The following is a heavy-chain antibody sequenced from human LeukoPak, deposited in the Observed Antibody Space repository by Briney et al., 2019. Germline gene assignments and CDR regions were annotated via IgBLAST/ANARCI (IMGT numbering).Heavy chain of an antibody. CDR2: INPKSGGT. J-gene: IGHJ4*02. D-gene: IGHD1-26*01. Sequence: ASVKVSCKASGYGFADYYIHWVRQAPGQGLEWMGRINPKSGGTDYAQNFQGRVTMTRDTSITTAYMELSSLRSDDTAVYYCAREVGATDNSFDYWGQGTLVTVSS. V-gene: IGHV1-2*06. CDR3: AREVGATDNSFDY. CDR1: GYGFADYY.